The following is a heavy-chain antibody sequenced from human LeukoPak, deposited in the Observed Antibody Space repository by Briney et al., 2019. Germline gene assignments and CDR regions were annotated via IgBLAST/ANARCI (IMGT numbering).Heavy chain of an antibody. CDR1: GVSISSYY. Sequence: KPSETLSLTCTVSGVSISSYYWNWIRQPAGKGLEWIGRINTSGSTNYYPSFKSRVTMLINTTNNHSSLKQSYVTAAETAVYYCARGPQQLVRHYYGMDVWGQGTTVTVSS. CDR2: INTSGST. J-gene: IGHJ6*02. D-gene: IGHD6-13*01. CDR3: ARGPQQLVRHYYGMDV. V-gene: IGHV4-4*07.